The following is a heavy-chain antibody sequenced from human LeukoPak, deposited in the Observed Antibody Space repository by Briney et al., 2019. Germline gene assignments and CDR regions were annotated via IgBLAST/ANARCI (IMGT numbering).Heavy chain of an antibody. V-gene: IGHV3-23*01. CDR2: ISGSGGST. J-gene: IGHJ5*02. CDR1: GFTFSSYA. Sequence: GASLRLSCAASGFTFSSYAMSWVRQAPGKGLEWVSAISGSGGSTYYADSVKGRFTISRDNSKNTLYLQMNSLRAEDTAVYYCAKDRYYDSSGYYSWTGFDPWGQGTLVTVSS. D-gene: IGHD3-22*01. CDR3: AKDRYYDSSGYYSWTGFDP.